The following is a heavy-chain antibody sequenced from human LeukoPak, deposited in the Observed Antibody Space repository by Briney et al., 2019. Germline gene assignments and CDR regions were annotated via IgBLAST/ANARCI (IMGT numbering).Heavy chain of an antibody. CDR3: AHSPTAYYYDDFYFDY. CDR2: IDWDDDK. CDR1: GFSLSTSGMC. J-gene: IGHJ4*02. D-gene: IGHD3-22*01. V-gene: IGHV2-70*12. Sequence: SGPALVKPTQTLTLTCTFSGFSLSTSGMCVSWIRQPPGKALEWLALIDWDDDKYYSTSLKTRLTISKDTSKNQVVLTMTNMDPVDTATYYCAHSPTAYYYDDFYFDYWGQGTLVTVSS.